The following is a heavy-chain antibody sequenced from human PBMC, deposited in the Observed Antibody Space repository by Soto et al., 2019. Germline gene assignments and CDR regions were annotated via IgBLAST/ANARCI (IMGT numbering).Heavy chain of an antibody. CDR2: ISYDGSNK. CDR3: AGGQYYFDY. V-gene: IGHV3-30*03. Sequence: QVQLVESGGGVVQPGRSLRLSCAASGFPFSSYGMHWVRQAPGKGLEWVAHISYDGSNKHYTDSVKGRVTISRDNSKNMVYLQMSSLRAEDTAVYYCAGGQYYFDYCGQGTRVSVSS. J-gene: IGHJ4*02. CDR1: GFPFSSYG. D-gene: IGHD2-15*01.